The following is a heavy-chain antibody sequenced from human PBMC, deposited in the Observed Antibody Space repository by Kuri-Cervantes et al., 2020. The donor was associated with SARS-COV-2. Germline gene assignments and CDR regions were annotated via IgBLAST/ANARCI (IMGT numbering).Heavy chain of an antibody. CDR1: GFTFSSYA. V-gene: IGHV3-23*01. CDR3: ARGVEVPKLYYYYDVDV. J-gene: IGHJ6*02. Sequence: ETLSLTCAASGFTFSSYAMSWVRQAPGKGLEWVSAISGSGGSTYYADSVKGRFTISRDNSKNTLYLQMNSLRAEDTAVYYCARGVEVPKLYYYYDVDVWGQGTTVTVSS. D-gene: IGHD2-2*01. CDR2: ISGSGGST.